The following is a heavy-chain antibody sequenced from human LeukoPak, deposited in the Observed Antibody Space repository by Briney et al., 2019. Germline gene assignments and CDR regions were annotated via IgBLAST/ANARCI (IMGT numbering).Heavy chain of an antibody. V-gene: IGHV3-66*04. Sequence: GGSLRLSCAVSGFTVSSNYMNWVRQAPGKGLEWVSVIYSGGSTYYADSVKGRFTISRDNSKNTVYLRMNSLRAEDTAVYFCARRGYGDYAPFDYWGQGTLVTVSS. CDR1: GFTVSSNY. CDR3: ARRGYGDYAPFDY. CDR2: IYSGGST. J-gene: IGHJ4*02. D-gene: IGHD4-17*01.